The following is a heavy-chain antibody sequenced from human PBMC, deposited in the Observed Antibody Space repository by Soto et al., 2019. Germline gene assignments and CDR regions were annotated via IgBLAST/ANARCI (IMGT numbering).Heavy chain of an antibody. CDR2: IYYSGGT. CDR3: ARRYGGNLDY. J-gene: IGHJ4*02. Sequence: SETLSLTCTVPGGSISSSYWSWIRHPPGKGLEWIGYIYYSGGTNYNPSLKSRVTISVDSSKNHFSLKLSSVTAADTAVYYCARRYGGNLDYWGQGTLVTVSS. V-gene: IGHV4-59*08. CDR1: GGSISSSY. D-gene: IGHD1-26*01.